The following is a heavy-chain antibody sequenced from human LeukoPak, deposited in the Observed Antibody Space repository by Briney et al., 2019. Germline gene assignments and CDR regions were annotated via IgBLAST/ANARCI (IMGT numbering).Heavy chain of an antibody. D-gene: IGHD6-13*01. CDR2: ISAYNGNT. CDR1: GYTFTSYG. V-gene: IGHV1-18*01. J-gene: IGHJ4*02. CDR3: ARVRDSSSWPGQYYFDY. Sequence: GASVKVSSKASGYTFTSYGISWVRQAPGQGLEWMGWISAYNGNTNYAQKLQGRVTMTTDTSTSTAYMELRSLRSDDTAVYYCARVRDSSSWPGQYYFDYWGQGTLVTVSS.